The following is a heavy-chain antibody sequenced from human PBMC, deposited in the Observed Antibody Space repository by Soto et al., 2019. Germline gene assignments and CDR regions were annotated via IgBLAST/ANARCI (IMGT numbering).Heavy chain of an antibody. V-gene: IGHV1-2*04. Sequence: QVQLVQSGAEVKKPGASVKVSCKASGYTFTGYYMHWVRQAPGQGLEWMGWINPNSGGTNYAQKFQGWVTMTRDTSFSTAYMELSRLRSDDTAVYYCAREREDYGDYDYYYYGMDVWGQGTTVTVSS. CDR1: GYTFTGYY. CDR3: AREREDYGDYDYYYYGMDV. D-gene: IGHD4-17*01. CDR2: INPNSGGT. J-gene: IGHJ6*02.